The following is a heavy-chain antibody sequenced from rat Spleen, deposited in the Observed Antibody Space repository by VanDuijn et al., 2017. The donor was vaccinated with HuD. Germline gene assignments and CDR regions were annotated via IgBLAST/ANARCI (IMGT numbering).Heavy chain of an antibody. CDR1: GFTFSNYD. CDR2: ISPSGGST. J-gene: IGHJ2*01. V-gene: IGHV5-25*01. D-gene: IGHD1-2*01. Sequence: EVQLVETGGGLVQPGRSLKLSCAATGFTFSNYDMAWVRQAPTKGLEWVASISPSGGSTYYRDSVKGRFTISRDNAKSTLYLQMDSLRSEDTATYYCVRHRDYYNSYVYAFDYWGQGVMVTVSS. CDR3: VRHRDYYNSYVYAFDY.